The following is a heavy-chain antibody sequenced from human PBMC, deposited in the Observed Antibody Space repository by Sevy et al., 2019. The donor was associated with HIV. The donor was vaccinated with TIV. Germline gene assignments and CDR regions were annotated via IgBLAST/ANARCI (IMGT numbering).Heavy chain of an antibody. CDR2: FDPEDGET. CDR1: GYTLTELS. J-gene: IGHJ4*02. V-gene: IGHV1-24*01. D-gene: IGHD3-22*01. CDR3: ATVEGSSGYYYIL. Sequence: ASVKVSCKVSGYTLTELSMHWVRQAPGKGLEWMGGFDPEDGETIYAQKFQGRVTMTEDTSTDTAYMELSCLRSEDTAVYYWATVEGSSGYYYILWGQGTLVTVSS.